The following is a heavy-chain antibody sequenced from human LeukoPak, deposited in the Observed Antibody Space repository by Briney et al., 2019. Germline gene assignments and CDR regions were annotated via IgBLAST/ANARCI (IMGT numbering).Heavy chain of an antibody. D-gene: IGHD3-22*01. CDR1: GFTFSSYD. J-gene: IGHJ4*02. CDR3: ARGGHYYDSSGSIDY. Sequence: GGSLRLSCAASGFTFSSYDMHWVRQATGKGLEWVSAIGTAGDTYYPGSVKGRFTISRENAKNSLYLQMNSLRAGDTAVYYCARGGHYYDSSGSIDYWGQGTLVTVSS. CDR2: IGTAGDT. V-gene: IGHV3-13*01.